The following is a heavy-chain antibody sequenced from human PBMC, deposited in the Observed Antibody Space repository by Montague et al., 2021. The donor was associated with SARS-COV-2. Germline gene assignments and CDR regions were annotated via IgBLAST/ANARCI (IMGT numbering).Heavy chain of an antibody. V-gene: IGHV3-23*01. CDR3: ARAPPISAVSSPRRNQFFFDS. Sequence: SLRLSCAASGFTFSRSAMSWVRQAPGKGLEWVSTISGGGVSTYYADSVKGRFTISRDNSKNTLYLQMNSLRAEDTAVYYCARAPPISAVSSPRRNQFFFDSWGQGTLVTVSS. CDR2: ISGGGVST. D-gene: IGHD2-2*01. CDR1: GFTFSRSA. J-gene: IGHJ4*02.